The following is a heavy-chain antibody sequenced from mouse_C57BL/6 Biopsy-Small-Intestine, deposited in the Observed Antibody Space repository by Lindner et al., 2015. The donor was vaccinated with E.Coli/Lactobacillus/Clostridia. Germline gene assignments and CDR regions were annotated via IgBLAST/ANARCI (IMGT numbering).Heavy chain of an antibody. Sequence: VQLQESGADLVRPGASVTLSCKASGYTFTDYEMHWVKQTPVHGLEWIGAIDPEAGGTAYNQKFKGKAILTADKSSSTAYMELRSLTSEDSAVYYCTRGTTVVADFDYWGQGTTLTVSS. CDR3: TRGTTVVADFDY. D-gene: IGHD1-1*01. V-gene: IGHV1-15*01. J-gene: IGHJ2*01. CDR1: GYTFTDYE. CDR2: IDPEAGGT.